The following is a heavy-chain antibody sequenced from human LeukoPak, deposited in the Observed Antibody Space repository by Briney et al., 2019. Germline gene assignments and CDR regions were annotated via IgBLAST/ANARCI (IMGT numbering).Heavy chain of an antibody. Sequence: SSVKVSCKASGGTFSSYAISWVRQAPGQGLEWMGRIIPIFGTANYAQEFQGRVTITTDESTSTAYMELSSLRSEDTAVYYCARERGLREYYFDYWGQGTLVTVSS. J-gene: IGHJ4*02. V-gene: IGHV1-69*05. D-gene: IGHD3-16*01. CDR1: GGTFSSYA. CDR2: IIPIFGTA. CDR3: ARERGLREYYFDY.